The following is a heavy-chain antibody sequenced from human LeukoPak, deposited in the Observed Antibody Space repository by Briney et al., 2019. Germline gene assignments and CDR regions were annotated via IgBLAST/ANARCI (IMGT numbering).Heavy chain of an antibody. CDR1: GGSISSNSYY. CDR2: INHSGST. J-gene: IGHJ4*02. V-gene: IGHV4-39*07. D-gene: IGHD6-19*01. CDR3: ARRGQWLKPYDY. Sequence: SETLSLTCTVSGGSISSNSYYWGWIRQPPGKGLEWIGEINHSGSTNYNPSLKSRVTISVDTSKNQFSLKLSSVTAADTAVYYCARRGQWLKPYDYWGQGTLVTVSS.